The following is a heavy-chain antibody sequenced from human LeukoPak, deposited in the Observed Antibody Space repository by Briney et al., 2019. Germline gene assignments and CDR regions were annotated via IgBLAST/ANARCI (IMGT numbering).Heavy chain of an antibody. CDR1: GFTFSSYA. V-gene: IGHV3-23*01. Sequence: GGSLRLSCAASGFTFSSYAMSWVRQAPGKGLEWVSAISSSGGSTYYADSVKGRFTISRDKSKKTLYLQMNSLRAEDTAVYYCARTTPGYCSGGSCLGYWGQGTLVTVSS. D-gene: IGHD2-15*01. J-gene: IGHJ4*02. CDR3: ARTTPGYCSGGSCLGY. CDR2: ISSSGGST.